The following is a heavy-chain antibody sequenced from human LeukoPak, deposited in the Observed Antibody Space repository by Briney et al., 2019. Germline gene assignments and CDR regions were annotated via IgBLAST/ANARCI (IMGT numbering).Heavy chain of an antibody. CDR2: ISSSSSTI. D-gene: IGHD2-2*02. Sequence: GGSLRLSCAASGFTFSSYSMNWVRQAPGKGLEWVSYISSSSSTIYYADSVKGRFTISRDNAKNSLYLQMNSLRAEDTAVYYCARDVVPAAIHPYYFDYWGQGTLVTVSS. CDR1: GFTFSSYS. CDR3: ARDVVPAAIHPYYFDY. V-gene: IGHV3-48*01. J-gene: IGHJ4*02.